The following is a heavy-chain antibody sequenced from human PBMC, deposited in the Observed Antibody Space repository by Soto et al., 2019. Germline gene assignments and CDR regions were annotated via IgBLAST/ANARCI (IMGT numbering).Heavy chain of an antibody. CDR2: ISGSGGST. D-gene: IGHD3-10*01. J-gene: IGHJ4*02. CDR3: AKAPTNYGSGRDYYY. Sequence: EMQLLESGGGLVQPGGSLRLSCAASGFTFSSYAMSWVRQAPGKGLEWVSAISGSGGSTYYADSVKGRFTISRDNSKNTLYLQMNSLRAEDTAVYYCAKAPTNYGSGRDYYYWGQGTLVTVSS. CDR1: GFTFSSYA. V-gene: IGHV3-23*01.